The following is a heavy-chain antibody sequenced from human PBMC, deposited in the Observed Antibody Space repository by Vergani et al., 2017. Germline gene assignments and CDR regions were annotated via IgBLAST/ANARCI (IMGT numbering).Heavy chain of an antibody. CDR1: GFTFSNAW. Sequence: EVQLVESGGGLVTPGGSLRLSGAASGFTFSNAWMSWVRQAPGKGLEWVGRIKSKTDGGPTDYAAPVKGRFTISREDSQNTLYLQMNSLRAEDTAVYYCASVGKSGQGSYWGQGTLVTVSS. J-gene: IGHJ4*02. CDR3: ASVGKSGQGSY. CDR2: IKSKTDGGPT. D-gene: IGHD3-3*01. V-gene: IGHV3-15*01.